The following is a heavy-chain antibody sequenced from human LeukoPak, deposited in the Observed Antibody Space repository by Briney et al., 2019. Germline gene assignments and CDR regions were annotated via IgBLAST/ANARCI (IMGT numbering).Heavy chain of an antibody. Sequence: SETLSLTCSVSGGSITSSSYYWGWIRQPPGKGLEWIGTIYHSGTTYYNPSLKSRVTISVDTSKNQFSLKVSSVTAADTAMFYCARWTTTATMGAFDIWGQGTLVTVSS. CDR1: GGSITSSSYY. J-gene: IGHJ4*02. D-gene: IGHD4-17*01. CDR3: ARWTTTATMGAFDI. CDR2: IYHSGTT. V-gene: IGHV4-39*07.